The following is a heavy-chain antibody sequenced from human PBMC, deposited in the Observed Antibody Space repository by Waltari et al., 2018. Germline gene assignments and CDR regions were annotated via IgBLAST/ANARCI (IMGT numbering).Heavy chain of an antibody. Sequence: QVQLQESGPGLVKSSETLSPTCDVSGYAVNSGFSWGCIRQAPGKGLEWVATIYHDGTTFYNPSLKSRLSVSMDTSKNQISLTLKSVTAADTAVYYCSRQVLGYCTSAACRRLESWGQGTLVTVSS. CDR1: GYAVNSGFS. V-gene: IGHV4-38-2*01. D-gene: IGHD2-2*03. J-gene: IGHJ4*02. CDR3: SRQVLGYCTSAACRRLES. CDR2: IYHDGTT.